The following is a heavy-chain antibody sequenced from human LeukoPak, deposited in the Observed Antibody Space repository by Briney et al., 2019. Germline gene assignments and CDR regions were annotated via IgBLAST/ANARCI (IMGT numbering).Heavy chain of an antibody. CDR1: GFTFSSYG. CDR3: AKPRGYYDSSAMGGFDY. V-gene: IGHV3-30*18. J-gene: IGHJ4*02. Sequence: PGGSLRLSCAASGFTFSSYGMPWVRQAPGKGLEWVAVISYDGSNKYYADSVKGRFTISRDNSKNTLYLQMNSLRAEDTAVYYCAKPRGYYDSSAMGGFDYWGQGTLVTVSS. CDR2: ISYDGSNK. D-gene: IGHD3-22*01.